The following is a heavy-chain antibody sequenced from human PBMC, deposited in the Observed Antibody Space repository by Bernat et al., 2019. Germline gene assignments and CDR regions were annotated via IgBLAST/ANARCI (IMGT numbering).Heavy chain of an antibody. Sequence: QVQLVESGGGVVQPGRSLRLSCAASGFTFSSYGMHWVRQAPGKGLEWVVVISYDGSNKYYADSVKGRFTISRDNSKNTLYLQMNSLRAEDTAVYYCAKLLYSGYDPSRDYWGQGTLVTVSS. CDR3: AKLLYSGYDPSRDY. D-gene: IGHD5-12*01. V-gene: IGHV3-30*18. CDR1: GFTFSSYG. J-gene: IGHJ4*02. CDR2: ISYDGSNK.